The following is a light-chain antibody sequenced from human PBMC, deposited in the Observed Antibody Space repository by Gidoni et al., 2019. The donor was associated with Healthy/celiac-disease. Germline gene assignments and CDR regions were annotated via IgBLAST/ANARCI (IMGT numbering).Light chain of an antibody. CDR2: KAS. CDR3: QQYNSYSRT. Sequence: DIQMTQSPSTLSASVGDRVTITCRASHSISSWLAWYQQKPGKAPKLLIYKASSLESGVPSRFSGSGSGTEFTLTISSLQPDDFATYYCQQYNSYSRTFXQXTKVEIK. J-gene: IGKJ1*01. CDR1: HSISSW. V-gene: IGKV1-5*03.